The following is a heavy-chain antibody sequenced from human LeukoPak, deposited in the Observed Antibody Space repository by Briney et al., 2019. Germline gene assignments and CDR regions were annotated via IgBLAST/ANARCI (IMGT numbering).Heavy chain of an antibody. J-gene: IGHJ3*02. CDR3: ARELLGYCSSTSCYAGAFDI. V-gene: IGHV4-4*09. CDR2: FYTSANT. Sequence: SETLSLTCTVSGDSVSGYYGSWIRQPPGKGLEWIGYFYTSANTNYNPSLKSRVAISVDTSKNQFSLKLSSVTAADTAVYYCARELLGYCSSTSCYAGAFDIWGQGIMVTVSS. CDR1: GDSVSGYY. D-gene: IGHD2-2*01.